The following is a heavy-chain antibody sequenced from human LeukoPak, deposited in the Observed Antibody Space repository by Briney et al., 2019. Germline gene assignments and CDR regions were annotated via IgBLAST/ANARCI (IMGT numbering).Heavy chain of an antibody. Sequence: SETLSLTCTVSGGSISSYYWSWIRQPPGKGLEWIGYIYYSGSTNYNPSLKSRVTISVDTSKNQFSLKLSSVTAADTAVYYCARYSGYSYGLGFDYWGHGTLVTVSS. CDR3: ARYSGYSYGLGFDY. V-gene: IGHV4-59*01. CDR1: GGSISSYY. CDR2: IYYSGST. D-gene: IGHD5-18*01. J-gene: IGHJ4*01.